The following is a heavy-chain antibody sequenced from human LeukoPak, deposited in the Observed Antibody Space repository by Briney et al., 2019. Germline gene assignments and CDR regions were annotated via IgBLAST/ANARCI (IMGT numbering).Heavy chain of an antibody. Sequence: PSETLSLTCTVSSDFFSSVTEYWAWIRQPPGKGRVGIASGDYSGGTYYNPSLKSRVTISVDTSKNQFSLKLSSVTAADTAVYYCARGAGWLSDYYYYYYMDVWGKGTTVTVSS. CDR3: ARGAGWLSDYYYYYYMDV. J-gene: IGHJ6*03. V-gene: IGHV4-39*07. CDR2: GDYSGGT. D-gene: IGHD3-22*01. CDR1: SDFFSSVTEY.